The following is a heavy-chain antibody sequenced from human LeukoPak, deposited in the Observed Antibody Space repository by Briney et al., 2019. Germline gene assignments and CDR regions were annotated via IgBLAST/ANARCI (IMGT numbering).Heavy chain of an antibody. Sequence: GSSVKVSCKASGGTFSSYAISWVRQAPGQGLEWMGGIIPIFGTANYAQKFQGRVTITTDESTSTAYMELSSLRSEDTAVYYCARGGFGVPYYYYYMDVWGKGTTVTVSS. V-gene: IGHV1-69*05. CDR2: IIPIFGTA. J-gene: IGHJ6*03. D-gene: IGHD3-16*01. CDR1: GGTFSSYA. CDR3: ARGGFGVPYYYYYMDV.